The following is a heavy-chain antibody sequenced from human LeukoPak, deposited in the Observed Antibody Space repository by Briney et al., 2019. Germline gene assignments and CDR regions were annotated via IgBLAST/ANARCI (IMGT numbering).Heavy chain of an antibody. CDR2: IRYDGSNK. J-gene: IGHJ3*02. D-gene: IGHD6-19*01. CDR3: AREDSSGWGAFDI. CDR1: GFTFSSYG. Sequence: GGSLRLSCAASGFTFSSYGMHWVRQAPGKGLEWVAFIRYDGSNKYYADSVKGRFTISRDNSKNTLYLQMNSLRAEDTAVYYCAREDSSGWGAFDIWGQGTMVTVSS. V-gene: IGHV3-30*02.